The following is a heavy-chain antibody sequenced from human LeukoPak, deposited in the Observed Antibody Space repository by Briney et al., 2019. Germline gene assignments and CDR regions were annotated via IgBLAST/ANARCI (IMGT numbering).Heavy chain of an antibody. J-gene: IGHJ4*02. V-gene: IGHV1-18*01. CDR2: ISAYNGNT. CDR3: ARGPYSSSSGPYYFDY. D-gene: IGHD6-6*01. Sequence: ASVTVSCKASGYTFTSYGISWVRQAPGQGLEWMGWISAYNGNTNYAQKLQGRVTMTTDTSTSTAYMELRSLRSADTAVYYCARGPYSSSSGPYYFDYWGQGTLVTVSS. CDR1: GYTFTSYG.